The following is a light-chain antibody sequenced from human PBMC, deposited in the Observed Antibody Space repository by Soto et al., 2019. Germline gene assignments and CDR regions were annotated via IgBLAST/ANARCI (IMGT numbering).Light chain of an antibody. Sequence: EIVLTQSPGTLSLSPGERATLSCRASQSVSSSYLTWYQQKPGQAPRLLIYGSSSRATGIPDRFSGSGSGTHFTLTISRLEPEDFAVYYCQQHDSSPCTFGQGTKVEIK. V-gene: IGKV3-20*01. J-gene: IGKJ1*01. CDR2: GSS. CDR1: QSVSSSY. CDR3: QQHDSSPCT.